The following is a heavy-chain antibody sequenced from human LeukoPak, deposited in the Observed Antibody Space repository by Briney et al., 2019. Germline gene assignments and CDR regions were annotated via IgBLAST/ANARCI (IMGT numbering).Heavy chain of an antibody. CDR1: GGSISSYY. CDR3: ARGDYYGSGSYSYYMDV. Sequence: SETLSLTCTVSGGSISSYYWSWIRQPPGKGLEWIGRIYTSGSTNYNPSLKSRVTMSVDTSKNQFSPKLSSVTAADTAVYYCARGDYYGSGSYSYYMDVWGKGTTVTISS. CDR2: IYTSGST. V-gene: IGHV4-4*07. D-gene: IGHD3-10*01. J-gene: IGHJ6*03.